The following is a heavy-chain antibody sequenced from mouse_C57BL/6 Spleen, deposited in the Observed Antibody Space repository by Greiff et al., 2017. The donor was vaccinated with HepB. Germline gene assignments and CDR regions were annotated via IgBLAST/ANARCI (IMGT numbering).Heavy chain of an antibody. D-gene: IGHD1-1*01. Sequence: EVQLQQSGTVLARPGASVKMSCKTSGYTFTSYWMHWVKQRPGQGLEWIGAIYPGNSDTSYNQKFKGKAKLTAVTSASTAYMELSSLTNEDSAVYYCRAYYGSSSNYFDYWGQGTTLTVSS. CDR2: IYPGNSDT. CDR3: RAYYGSSSNYFDY. V-gene: IGHV1-5*01. J-gene: IGHJ2*01. CDR1: GYTFTSYW.